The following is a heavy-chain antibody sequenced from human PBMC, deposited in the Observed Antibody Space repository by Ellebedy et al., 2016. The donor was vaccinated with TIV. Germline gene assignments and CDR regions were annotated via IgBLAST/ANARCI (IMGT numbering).Heavy chain of an antibody. CDR2: INPNSGGT. CDR1: GYTFTGYY. J-gene: IGHJ5*02. D-gene: IGHD3-3*01. Sequence: ASVKVSCKASGYTFTGYYMHWVRQAPGQGLEWMGWINPNSGGTNYAQKFQGRATMTRDTSISTAYMELSRLRSDDTAVYYCARVPHLEWLLFNWFDPWGQGTLVTVSS. CDR3: ARVPHLEWLLFNWFDP. V-gene: IGHV1-2*02.